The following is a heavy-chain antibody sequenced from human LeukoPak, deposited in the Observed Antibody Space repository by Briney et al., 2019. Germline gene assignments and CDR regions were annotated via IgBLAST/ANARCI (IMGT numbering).Heavy chain of an antibody. CDR2: ISSTSTYT. D-gene: IGHD1-26*01. CDR1: GFTFSDYY. V-gene: IGHV3-11*06. J-gene: IGHJ3*02. CDR3: AKDYLGASHTFDI. Sequence: PGGSLRLSCAASGFTFSDYYMSWIRQAPGKGLEWVSYISSTSTYTDYADSVKGRFTISRDTSKNTLYLQMNSLRGEDTAVYYCAKDYLGASHTFDIWGQGTLVTVSS.